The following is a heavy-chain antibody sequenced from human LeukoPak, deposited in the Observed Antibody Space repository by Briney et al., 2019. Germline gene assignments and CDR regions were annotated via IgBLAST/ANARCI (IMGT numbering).Heavy chain of an antibody. CDR1: GYTFTSYG. Sequence: ASVKVSCKASGYTFTSYGVHWVRQAPGQGLDWMGWINTNTGNPTYAQGFTGRSVFSLETSVSTSYLQITSLKAEDTAVYYCARGRGSSARLGYFYYYIDVWGQGTTVTVSS. CDR2: INTNTGNP. V-gene: IGHV7-4-1*02. J-gene: IGHJ6*02. CDR3: ARGRGSSARLGYFYYYIDV. D-gene: IGHD1-26*01.